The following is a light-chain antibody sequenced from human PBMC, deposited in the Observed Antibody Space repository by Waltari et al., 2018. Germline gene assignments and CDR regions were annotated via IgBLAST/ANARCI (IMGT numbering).Light chain of an antibody. V-gene: IGLV1-51*02. Sequence: QSVLTQPPSVSAAPGQRVTISCSGGRSNIGNNYVSWYRQFPGTAPKLLIYEDNGGPPGVPGRFSGSKSGTSAPLDITGLQAGDEADYYCGTWDSSLSGAVFGGGTHLTVL. CDR3: GTWDSSLSGAV. J-gene: IGLJ7*01. CDR2: EDN. CDR1: RSNIGNNY.